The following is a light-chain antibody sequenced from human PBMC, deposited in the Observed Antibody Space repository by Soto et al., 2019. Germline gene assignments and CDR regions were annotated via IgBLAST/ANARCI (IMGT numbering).Light chain of an antibody. CDR3: QQYGSSPET. Sequence: EIVLTQFPGTLSLSPGERATLSCRVSQSVSSSYLTWYQQKPGQAPRLLIYGASSRATGIPDRFSGSGSGTDFTLTISRLEPEDFAVYYCQQYGSSPETFGQGTKVDIK. CDR1: QSVSSSY. CDR2: GAS. J-gene: IGKJ1*01. V-gene: IGKV3-20*01.